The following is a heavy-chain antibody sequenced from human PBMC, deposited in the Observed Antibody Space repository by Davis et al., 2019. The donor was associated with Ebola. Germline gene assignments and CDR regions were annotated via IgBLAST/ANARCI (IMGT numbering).Heavy chain of an antibody. CDR3: ARGYYYYYYGMDV. CDR1: GYTFTGYY. CDR2: INPNSGGT. J-gene: IGHJ6*04. Sequence: ASVKVSCKASGYTFTGYYMHWVRQAPGQGLEWMGRINPNSGGTNYAQKFQGRVTITRDTSASTAYMELSSLRSEDTAVYYCARGYYYYYYGMDVWGKETTVTVSS. V-gene: IGHV1-2*06.